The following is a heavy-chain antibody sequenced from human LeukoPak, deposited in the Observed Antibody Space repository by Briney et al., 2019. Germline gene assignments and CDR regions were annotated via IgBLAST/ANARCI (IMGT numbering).Heavy chain of an antibody. J-gene: IGHJ3*02. D-gene: IGHD1-1*01. V-gene: IGHV4-39*01. CDR2: IYYSGST. CDR3: ARRWYSWHDHAFDI. CDR1: GGSISSSSYY. Sequence: SETLSLTCTVSGGSISSSSYYWGWIRQPPGRGLEWIGSIYYSGSTYYNPSLKSRVTISVDTSKNQFSLKLSSVTAADTAVYYCARRWYSWHDHAFDIWGQGTMVTVSS.